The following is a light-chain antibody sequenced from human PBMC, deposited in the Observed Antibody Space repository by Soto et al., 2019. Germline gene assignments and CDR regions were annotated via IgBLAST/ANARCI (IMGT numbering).Light chain of an antibody. J-gene: IGKJ2*02. V-gene: IGKV2-28*01. CDR1: QSLLHSNGYNY. Sequence: DIVMTQSPLSLPVTPGEPASISCRSSQSLLHSNGYNYLDWYLQQPGQSPQLLIYLGSNRASGVPDRFSGSGSGTDFTLKISRVEAEDVGVDYCMQALQTPSCTFGQGTKLEIK. CDR3: MQALQTPSCT. CDR2: LGS.